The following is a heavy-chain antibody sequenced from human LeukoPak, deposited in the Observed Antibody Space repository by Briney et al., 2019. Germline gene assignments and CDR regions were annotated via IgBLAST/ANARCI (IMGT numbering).Heavy chain of an antibody. CDR1: GGSISSSSYY. V-gene: IGHV4-39*01. CDR2: IYYSGST. Sequence: SETLSLTCTVSGGSISSSSYYWAWTRQPPGKGREWIGSIYYSGSTYYNPSLKSRVTISVDTSKNQFSLKLSSVTAADTAVYHCSISSGWYEPFDYWGQGALVTVSS. D-gene: IGHD6-19*01. CDR3: SISSGWYEPFDY. J-gene: IGHJ4*02.